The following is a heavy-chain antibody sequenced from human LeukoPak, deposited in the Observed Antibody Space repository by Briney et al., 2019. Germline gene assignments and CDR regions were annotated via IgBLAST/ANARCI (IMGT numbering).Heavy chain of an antibody. D-gene: IGHD6-19*01. CDR2: ISYDGSNK. V-gene: IGHV3-30*03. J-gene: IGHJ2*01. CDR3: ARDQIAVTGAGYFDL. CDR1: GFTFSSYG. Sequence: GGSLRLSCAASGFTFSSYGMHWVRQAPGKGLEWVAVISYDGSNKYYADSVKGRFTISRDNSKNTLYLQMNSLRAEDTAVYYCARDQIAVTGAGYFDLWGRGTLVAVSS.